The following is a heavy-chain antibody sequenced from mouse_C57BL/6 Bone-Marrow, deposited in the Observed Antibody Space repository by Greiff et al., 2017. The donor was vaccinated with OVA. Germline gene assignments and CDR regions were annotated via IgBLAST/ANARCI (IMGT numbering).Heavy chain of an antibody. CDR3: ARMVTTRYYYAMDY. CDR1: GFSLTSYG. CDR2: IWSGGST. J-gene: IGHJ4*01. Sequence: VQLQQSGPGLVQPSQSLSITCTVSGFSLTSYGVHWVRQSPGKGLEWLGVIWSGGSTDYNAAFISRLSISKDNSKSQVFFKMNSLQADDTAIYYCARMVTTRYYYAMDYWGQGTSVTVSS. V-gene: IGHV2-2*01. D-gene: IGHD2-2*01.